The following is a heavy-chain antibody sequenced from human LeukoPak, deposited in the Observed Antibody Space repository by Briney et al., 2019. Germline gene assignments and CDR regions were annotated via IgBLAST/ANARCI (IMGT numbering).Heavy chain of an antibody. CDR1: GFSFDEYA. Sequence: GGSLRLSCVASGFSFDEYAMHWVRQAPGKGLEWISFIGWEGFKTHYAASVKGRFTISRDSSNNSLYLQMNSLRPEDTALYYCVKDGESGSYFENWGQGTLVSVSS. CDR2: IGWEGFKT. D-gene: IGHD3-10*01. V-gene: IGHV3-43D*03. J-gene: IGHJ4*02. CDR3: VKDGESGSYFEN.